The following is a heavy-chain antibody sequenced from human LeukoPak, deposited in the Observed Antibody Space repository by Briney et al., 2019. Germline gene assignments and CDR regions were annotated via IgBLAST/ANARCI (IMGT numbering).Heavy chain of an antibody. CDR2: ISGSGGST. V-gene: IGHV3-23*01. CDR3: ARDSQLCTYYNCRGDAFDI. D-gene: IGHD1-1*01. Sequence: RTGGSLRLSSAASRFTFSSYAMSWVRQAPGKGLEWVSAISGSGGSTYYADSVKGRFTISRDNSKNTLYLQMNSLRAEDTAVYYCARDSQLCTYYNCRGDAFDIWGQGTMVTVTS. CDR1: RFTFSSYA. J-gene: IGHJ3*02.